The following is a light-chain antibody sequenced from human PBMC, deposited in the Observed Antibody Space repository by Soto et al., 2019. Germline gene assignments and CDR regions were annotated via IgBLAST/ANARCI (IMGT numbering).Light chain of an antibody. CDR3: QQYSSSPLT. V-gene: IGKV3-20*01. J-gene: IGKJ4*01. Sequence: EIVLTQSPGTLSLSPGERATLSCRASQSVSSSYLAWYQQKPGQAPRLLIYGASSRATGTPDRFSGSGSGTDFTLTISRLEPEDFAMYYCQQYSSSPLTFGGGTKVEIK. CDR1: QSVSSSY. CDR2: GAS.